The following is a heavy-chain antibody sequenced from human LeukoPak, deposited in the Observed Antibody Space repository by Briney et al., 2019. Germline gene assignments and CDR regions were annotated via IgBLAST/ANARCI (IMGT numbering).Heavy chain of an antibody. CDR2: INPNSGGT. J-gene: IGHJ4*02. V-gene: IGHV1-2*02. D-gene: IGHD3-10*01. Sequence: ASVKVSCEASGYTFTSYYMHWVRQAPGQGLEWMGWINPNSGGTNYAQKFQGRVTMTRDTSISTAYMELSRLRSDDTAVYYCARDRSSGSGSYYVLDYWGQGTLVTVSS. CDR3: ARDRSSGSGSYYVLDY. CDR1: GYTFTSYY.